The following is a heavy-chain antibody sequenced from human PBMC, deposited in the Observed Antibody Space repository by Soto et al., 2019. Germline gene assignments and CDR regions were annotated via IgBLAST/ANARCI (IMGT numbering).Heavy chain of an antibody. D-gene: IGHD6-6*01. J-gene: IGHJ6*02. CDR2: IYPGDSDT. V-gene: IGHV5-51*01. CDR3: ARVGQLVKAGMDV. CDR1: GYSFTSYW. Sequence: GESLKISCKGSGYSFTSYWIGWVRQMPGKGLEWMGIIYPGDSDTRYSPSFQGQVTISADKSVSTAYLQWSSLKASDTAMYYCARVGQLVKAGMDVWGQGTTVTVSS.